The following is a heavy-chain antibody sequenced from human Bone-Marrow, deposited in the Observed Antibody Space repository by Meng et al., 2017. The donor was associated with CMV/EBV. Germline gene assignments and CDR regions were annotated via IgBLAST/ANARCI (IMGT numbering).Heavy chain of an antibody. CDR1: GFTVSSNY. V-gene: IGHV3-53*01. J-gene: IGHJ4*02. CDR2: IYSGGST. CDR3: ARDRRFTYYYDSSGYAY. Sequence: GESLKISCAASGFTVSSNYMSWVRQAPGKGLEWVSVIYSGGSTYYADSVKGRFTISRDNSKNTLYLQMNSLRAEDTAVYYCARDRRFTYYYDSSGYAYWGQGTLVTVSS. D-gene: IGHD3-22*01.